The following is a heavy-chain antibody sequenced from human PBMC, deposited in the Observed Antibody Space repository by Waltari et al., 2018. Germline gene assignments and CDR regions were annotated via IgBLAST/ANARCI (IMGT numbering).Heavy chain of an antibody. V-gene: IGHV3-21*04. CDR1: GFTFRSYS. D-gene: IGHD3-22*01. CDR3: AKVHMIVVVSSFDY. Sequence: EVQLVESGGGLVKPGGSLRLPCAASGFTFRSYSMNWVHQAPGKGLEWVSSISSSSSYIYYADSVKGRFTISRDNSKNTLYLQMNSLRAEDTAVYYCAKVHMIVVVSSFDYWGQGTLVTVSS. J-gene: IGHJ4*02. CDR2: ISSSSSYI.